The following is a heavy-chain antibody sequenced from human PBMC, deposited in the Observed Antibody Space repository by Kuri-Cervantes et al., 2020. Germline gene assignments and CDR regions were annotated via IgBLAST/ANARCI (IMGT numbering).Heavy chain of an antibody. Sequence: GESLKISCAASGFTFRSYDMNWVRQAPGKGLEWISYISDSSTTRYYADSVKGRFTISRDSAKNSLYLQMNSLRADDTAIYYCASLKRKFDYWGQGTLVTVSS. CDR1: GFTFRSYD. J-gene: IGHJ4*02. CDR3: ASLKRKFDY. CDR2: ISDSSTTR. V-gene: IGHV3-48*03.